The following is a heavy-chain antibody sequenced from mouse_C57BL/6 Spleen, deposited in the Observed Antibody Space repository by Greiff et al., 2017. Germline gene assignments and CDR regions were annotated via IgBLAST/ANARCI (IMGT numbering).Heavy chain of an antibody. J-gene: IGHJ4*01. CDR3: VRYGISYDTMDY. CDR2: IDPSDSYT. V-gene: IGHV1-69*01. CDR1: GYTFTSYW. Sequence: QVQLQQPGAELVMPGASVKLSCKASGYTFTSYWMHWVKQRPGQGLEWIGEIDPSDSYTNYNQKFKGKSTLTVDKSSSTAYMQLSSLTSEDSAVYFSVRYGISYDTMDYWGQGTSVTVSS. D-gene: IGHD1-1*01.